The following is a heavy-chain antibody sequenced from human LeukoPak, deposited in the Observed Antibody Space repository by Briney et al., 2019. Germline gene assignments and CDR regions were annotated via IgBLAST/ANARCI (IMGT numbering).Heavy chain of an antibody. CDR3: AGNFGWFGELDYYYMDV. Sequence: PSETLSLTCTVSGVSISSYFWSWIRQSAGKGLEWIGRIYTSGSTNYNPSLKSRVTMSVDTSKNQFSLKLSSVTAADTAVYYCAGNFGWFGELDYYYMDVWGKGTTVTISS. CDR1: GVSISSYF. J-gene: IGHJ6*03. D-gene: IGHD3-10*01. V-gene: IGHV4-4*07. CDR2: IYTSGST.